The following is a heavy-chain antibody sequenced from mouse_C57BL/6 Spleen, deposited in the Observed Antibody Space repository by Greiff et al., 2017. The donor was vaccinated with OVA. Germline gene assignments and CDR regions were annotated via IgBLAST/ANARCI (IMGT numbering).Heavy chain of an antibody. V-gene: IGHV1-26*01. D-gene: IGHD2-3*01. J-gene: IGHJ1*03. Sequence: EVQLQQSGPELVKPGASVKISCKASGYTFTDYYMNWVKQSHGKSLEWIGDINPNNGGTSYNQKFKGKATLTVDKSSSTAYMELRSLTSEDSAVYYCARGGVYDGLWYFDVWGTGTTVTASS. CDR3: ARGGVYDGLWYFDV. CDR2: INPNNGGT. CDR1: GYTFTDYY.